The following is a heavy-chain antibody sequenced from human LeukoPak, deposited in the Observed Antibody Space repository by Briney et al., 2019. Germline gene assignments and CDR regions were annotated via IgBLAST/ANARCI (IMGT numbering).Heavy chain of an antibody. Sequence: PSETLSLTCTVSGDSISSVAYYWSWIRQHPGKGLEWIGYIYYTGTTYYNPSLKSRVTISVDTSKNQFSLNLSPVTAADTAVYYCARTVSGYHFDYWGQGTLVTVSS. D-gene: IGHD3-9*01. CDR1: GDSISSVAYY. CDR3: ARTVSGYHFDY. J-gene: IGHJ4*02. V-gene: IGHV4-31*03. CDR2: IYYTGTT.